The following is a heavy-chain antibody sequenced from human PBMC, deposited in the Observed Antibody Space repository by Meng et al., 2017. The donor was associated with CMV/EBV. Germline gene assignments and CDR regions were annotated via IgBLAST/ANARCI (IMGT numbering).Heavy chain of an antibody. Sequence: SGFTFSGYALAWVRQAPGKGLELVAITSYDGSNTYYADSVKGRFTISRDNSKNSLHLQMNSLRAEDTAVYYCARGPDRLLPLPYFDYWGQGTLVTVSS. CDR2: TSYDGSNT. CDR3: ARGPDRLLPLPYFDY. CDR1: GFTFSGYA. D-gene: IGHD2/OR15-2a*01. V-gene: IGHV3-30-3*01. J-gene: IGHJ4*02.